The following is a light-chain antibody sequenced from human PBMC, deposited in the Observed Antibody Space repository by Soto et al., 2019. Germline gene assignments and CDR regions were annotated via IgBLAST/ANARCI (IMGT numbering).Light chain of an antibody. Sequence: EIVLTQSPGTLSSSPGERVTLSCRASQSVSSSYLACYQHKPGQAPRLLIYATSSSATGIPDRCGGSRSAIAFTPPISRLQPEDFAVYYCQQYFASSWTFGQGTKVDIK. V-gene: IGKV3-20*01. CDR2: ATS. CDR1: QSVSSSY. CDR3: QQYFASSWT. J-gene: IGKJ1*01.